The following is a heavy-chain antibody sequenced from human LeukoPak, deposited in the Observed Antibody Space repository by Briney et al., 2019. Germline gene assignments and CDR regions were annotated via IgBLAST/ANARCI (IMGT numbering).Heavy chain of an antibody. V-gene: IGHV3-20*04. Sequence: GGSLRLSCAASGFTFDDYGMSWVRQAPGKGLEWVSGINWNGGSTGYADSVKGRFTISRDNSKNTLYLQMNSLRAEDTAVYYCAKDREMATISVFDYWGQGTLVTVSS. CDR1: GFTFDDYG. CDR2: INWNGGST. CDR3: AKDREMATISVFDY. J-gene: IGHJ4*02. D-gene: IGHD5-24*01.